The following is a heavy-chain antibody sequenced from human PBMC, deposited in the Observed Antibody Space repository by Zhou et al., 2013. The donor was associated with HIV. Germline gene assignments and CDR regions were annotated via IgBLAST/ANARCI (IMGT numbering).Heavy chain of an antibody. D-gene: IGHD3-9*01. CDR1: GYTFTSYG. CDR2: ISAYNGNT. V-gene: IGHV1-18*01. Sequence: QVQLVQSGAEVKKPGASVKVSCKASGYTFTSYGISWVRQAPGQGLEWMGWISAYNGNTNYAQKFQGRVTMTRNTSISTAYMELRSLRFDDAAVYYCARGLTGPMMTGALRYWGQGTLVAVS. J-gene: IGHJ4*02. CDR3: ARGLTGPMMTGALRY.